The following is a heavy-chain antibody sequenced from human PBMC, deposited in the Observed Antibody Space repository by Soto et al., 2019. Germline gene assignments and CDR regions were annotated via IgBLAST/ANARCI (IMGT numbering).Heavy chain of an antibody. D-gene: IGHD6-19*01. J-gene: IGHJ4*01. Sequence: SQTLSLTCAVSGYSISSGYYWGWIRQPPGKGLEWIGSIYHSGSTYYNPSLNSRVTISVDTSQNQFSLNLKSITAATTAVYYCVRLRLGIGNLFD. V-gene: IGHV4-38-2*01. CDR3: VRLRLGIGNLFD. CDR2: IYHSGST. CDR1: GYSISSGYY.